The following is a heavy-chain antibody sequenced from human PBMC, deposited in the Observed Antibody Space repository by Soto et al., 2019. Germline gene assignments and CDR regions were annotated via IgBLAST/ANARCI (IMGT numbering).Heavy chain of an antibody. J-gene: IGHJ4*02. CDR1: GGSITTGGYY. Sequence: PSESLSLTSTVSGGSITTGGYYWSWIRHLPGKGLECICHRYISESTDYNPSLKSRLAISLDTSKNQITLKLSFVSAADTAMYYFAWTKCSRGRCYSWSLDYWGQGTPVTVSS. CDR2: RYISEST. CDR3: AWTKCSRGRCYSWSLDY. D-gene: IGHD2-15*01. V-gene: IGHV4-31*03.